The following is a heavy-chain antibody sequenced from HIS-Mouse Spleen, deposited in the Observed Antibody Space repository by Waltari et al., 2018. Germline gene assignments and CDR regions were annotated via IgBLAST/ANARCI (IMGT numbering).Heavy chain of an antibody. Sequence: QVQLQQWGAGLVKPSETLSLTCAVYGGSFSGYYWSWTRQPPGKGLEWIGEINHSGSTNYNPSLKSRVTISVDTSKNQFSLKLSSVTAADTAVYYCARGRSPATVTIGYYFDYWGQGTLVTVSS. CDR1: GGSFSGYY. CDR2: INHSGST. D-gene: IGHD4-17*01. CDR3: ARGRSPATVTIGYYFDY. V-gene: IGHV4-34*01. J-gene: IGHJ4*02.